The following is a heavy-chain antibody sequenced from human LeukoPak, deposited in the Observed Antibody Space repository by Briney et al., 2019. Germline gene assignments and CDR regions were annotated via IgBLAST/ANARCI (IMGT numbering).Heavy chain of an antibody. CDR2: IKQDGSEK. Sequence: PGGSLRLSCAASGFTFSSYWMSWVRQAPGKGLEWVANIKQDGSEKYYVDSVKGRFTISRDNAKNSLYLQMNSLRAEDTAVYYCARAPTYDFWSGYYFWDENHYFDYWGQGTLVTVSS. D-gene: IGHD3-3*01. CDR3: ARAPTYDFWSGYYFWDENHYFDY. V-gene: IGHV3-7*01. CDR1: GFTFSSYW. J-gene: IGHJ4*02.